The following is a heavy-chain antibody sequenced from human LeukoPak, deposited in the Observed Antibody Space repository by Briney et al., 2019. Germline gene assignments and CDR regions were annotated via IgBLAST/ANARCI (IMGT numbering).Heavy chain of an antibody. V-gene: IGHV4-59*08. Sequence: SESLSLTCTVSGGSISSYYWSWIRQPPGKGLEWIGYIYYSGSTNYNPSLKSRVTISVDTSKNQFSLKLSSVTAADTAVYYCARGWFSPFDYWGQGTLVTVSS. CDR2: IYYSGST. CDR3: ARGWFSPFDY. J-gene: IGHJ4*02. CDR1: GGSISSYY. D-gene: IGHD3-10*01.